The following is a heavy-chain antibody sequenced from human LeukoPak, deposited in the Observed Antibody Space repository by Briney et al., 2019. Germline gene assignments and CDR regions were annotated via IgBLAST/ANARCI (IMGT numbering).Heavy chain of an antibody. J-gene: IGHJ3*02. CDR3: AKVAPITMIVTEVGAFDI. Sequence: PGGSLRLSCAASGFTFSSYAMHWVRQAPGKGLEWVSAISGSGGSTYYADSVRGRFTISRDNSKNTLYLQMNSLRAEDTAVYYCAKVAPITMIVTEVGAFDIWGQGTMVTVSS. CDR2: ISGSGGST. D-gene: IGHD3-22*01. CDR1: GFTFSSYA. V-gene: IGHV3-23*01.